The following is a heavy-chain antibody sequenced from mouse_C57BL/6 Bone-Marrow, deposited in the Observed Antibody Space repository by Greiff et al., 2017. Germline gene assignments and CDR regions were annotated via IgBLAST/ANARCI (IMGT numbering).Heavy chain of an antibody. CDR1: GYTFTSYD. CDR3: ARCYYYGSSYWYFDV. CDR2: IYPRDGST. D-gene: IGHD1-1*01. V-gene: IGHV1-85*01. Sequence: VKLVESGPELVKPGASVKLSCKASGYTFTSYDINWVKQRPGQGLEWIGWIYPRDGSTKYNEKFKGKATLTVDTSSSTAYMELHSLTSEDSAVYFCARCYYYGSSYWYFDVWGTGTTVTVSS. J-gene: IGHJ1*03.